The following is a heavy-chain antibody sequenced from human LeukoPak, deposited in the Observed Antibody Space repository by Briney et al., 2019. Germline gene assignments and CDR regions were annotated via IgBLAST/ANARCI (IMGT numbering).Heavy chain of an antibody. Sequence: GGSLRLSGAASGFTFSTYAMSWVRQAPGKGLEWVSLISGSDAATYYADSVRGRFTISRDNSKNTLYLQMNSLRAEDTAVYYCARGWGIAAADSDYWGQGTLVTVSS. CDR3: ARGWGIAAADSDY. CDR2: ISGSDAAT. J-gene: IGHJ4*02. D-gene: IGHD6-13*01. V-gene: IGHV3-23*01. CDR1: GFTFSTYA.